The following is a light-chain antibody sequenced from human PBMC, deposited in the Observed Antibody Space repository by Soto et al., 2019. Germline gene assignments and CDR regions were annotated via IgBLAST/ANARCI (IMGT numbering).Light chain of an antibody. J-gene: IGLJ1*01. V-gene: IGLV1-40*01. Sequence: QSVLTQPPSVSGGPGQRVTISRTGSSSNIGAGYDVHWYQQLPGTAPKLLIYGNSNRPSGVPDRFSGSKSGTSASLAITGLQAEDEADYYCQSYDSSLSGWVFGTGTKVTVL. CDR2: GNS. CDR1: SSNIGAGYD. CDR3: QSYDSSLSGWV.